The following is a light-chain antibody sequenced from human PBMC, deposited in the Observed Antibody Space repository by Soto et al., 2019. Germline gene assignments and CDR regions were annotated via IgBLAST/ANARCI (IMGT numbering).Light chain of an antibody. Sequence: EIVLTQSPATLSLSPGERATLSCRASQSVSSYLAWYQQKPGQAPRLLIYDASNSATGIPARFSGSGSGTDFTLSISSLETEDFAVYYCQQRSNWPPITFGHGTRLEIK. J-gene: IGKJ5*01. V-gene: IGKV3-11*01. CDR2: DAS. CDR3: QQRSNWPPIT. CDR1: QSVSSY.